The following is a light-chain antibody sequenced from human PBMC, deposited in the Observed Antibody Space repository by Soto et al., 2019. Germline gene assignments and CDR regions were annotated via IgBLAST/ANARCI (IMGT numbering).Light chain of an antibody. J-gene: IGKJ1*01. CDR2: AAS. Sequence: DIQMTQSPSSVSASVGDRVTITCRASQNIRKYLNWYQQKPGKAPNLLISAASNLQSGVPSRFSGSGSGTDFTLTIGSLQPEDFATYYCQHSYTTPPLTFGQGTKVEI. CDR1: QNIRKY. V-gene: IGKV1-39*01. CDR3: QHSYTTPPLT.